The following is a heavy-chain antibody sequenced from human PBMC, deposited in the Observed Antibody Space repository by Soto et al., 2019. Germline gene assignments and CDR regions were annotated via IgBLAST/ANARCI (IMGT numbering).Heavy chain of an antibody. V-gene: IGHV1-69*01. D-gene: IGHD3-10*01. J-gene: IGHJ6*02. CDR1: GGTFSSYA. CDR2: IIPIFGTA. CDR3: ASKSMVRAVIKTNYYYGMDV. Sequence: QVQLVQSGAEVKKPGSSVKVSCKASGGTFSSYAISWVRQAPGQGLEWMGGIIPIFGTANYEQKFQGRVTITADESTSTAYMELSSLRSEDTAVYYCASKSMVRAVIKTNYYYGMDVWGQGTTNTVSS.